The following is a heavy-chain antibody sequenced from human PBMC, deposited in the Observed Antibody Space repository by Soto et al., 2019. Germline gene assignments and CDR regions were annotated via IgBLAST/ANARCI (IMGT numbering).Heavy chain of an antibody. Sequence: GASVKVSCKASGGTFSSYAISWVRQAPGQGLEWMGGIIPIFGTANYAQKFQGRVTITADESTSTAYMELSSLRSEDTAVYYCARSSGGVFGIIIGGSNWLAPWGQGSLVTVSS. J-gene: IGHJ5*02. CDR1: GGTFSSYA. CDR3: ARSSGGVFGIIIGGSNWLAP. D-gene: IGHD3-16*02. CDR2: IIPIFGTA. V-gene: IGHV1-69*13.